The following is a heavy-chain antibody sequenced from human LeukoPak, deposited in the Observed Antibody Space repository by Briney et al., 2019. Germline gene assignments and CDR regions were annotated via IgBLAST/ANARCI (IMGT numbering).Heavy chain of an antibody. CDR3: AETYSYGLDAFDI. CDR2: IYYSGST. V-gene: IGHV4-30-4*01. CDR1: GGSISSGDYY. D-gene: IGHD5-18*01. J-gene: IGHJ3*02. Sequence: SETLSLTCTVSGGSISSGDYYWSWIRQPPGKGLEWIGYIYYSGSTYYNPSLKSRVTISVDTSKNQFSLKLSSVTAADTAVYYCAETYSYGLDAFDIWGQGTMVTVSS.